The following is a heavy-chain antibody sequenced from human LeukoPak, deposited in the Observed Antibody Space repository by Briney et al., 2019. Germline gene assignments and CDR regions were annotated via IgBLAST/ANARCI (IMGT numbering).Heavy chain of an antibody. V-gene: IGHV1-69*05. CDR3: ARKGYCCGGSCYSDDAFDI. CDR1: GGTFSSYA. D-gene: IGHD2-15*01. Sequence: SVKVSXKASGGTFSSYAISWVRQAPGQGLEWMGRIIPIFGTANYAQKFQGRVTITTDESTSTAYMELSSLRSEDTAVYYCARKGYCCGGSCYSDDAFDIWGQGTMVTVSS. CDR2: IIPIFGTA. J-gene: IGHJ3*02.